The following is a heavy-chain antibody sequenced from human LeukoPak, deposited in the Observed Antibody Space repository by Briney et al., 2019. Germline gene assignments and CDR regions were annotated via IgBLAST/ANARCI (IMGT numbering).Heavy chain of an antibody. J-gene: IGHJ3*02. CDR3: AKHSSGYSDAFDI. V-gene: IGHV3-9*01. CDR2: ISWNSGSI. D-gene: IGHD3-22*01. Sequence: GRSLRLSCAASGFTFSSYGMHWVRQAPGKGLEWVSGISWNSGSIGYADSVKGRFTISRDNAKNSLYLQMNSLRAEDTALYYCAKHSSGYSDAFDIWGQGTMVTVSS. CDR1: GFTFSSYG.